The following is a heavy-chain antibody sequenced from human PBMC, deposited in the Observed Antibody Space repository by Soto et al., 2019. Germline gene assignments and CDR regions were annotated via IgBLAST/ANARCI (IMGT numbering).Heavy chain of an antibody. D-gene: IGHD1-20*01. J-gene: IGHJ6*02. V-gene: IGHV1-69*12. CDR3: ARGITGTVSYYYGMDV. CDR1: GGTFNSYA. Sequence: QVQLVQSGAEVKKPGSSVKVSCKASGGTFNSYAISWVRQAPGQGLEWMGGIIPIFGTANYAQKFQGRVTITADESTSTAYMELSSLRSEDTAVYYCARGITGTVSYYYGMDVWGQGTTVTVSS. CDR2: IIPIFGTA.